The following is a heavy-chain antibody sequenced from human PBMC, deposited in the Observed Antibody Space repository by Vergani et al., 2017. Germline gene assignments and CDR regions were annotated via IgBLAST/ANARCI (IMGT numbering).Heavy chain of an antibody. CDR3: ARDEQYFDRSHDAFDI. CDR2: ISYDGSNK. J-gene: IGHJ3*02. Sequence: QVQLVESGGGVVQPGRSLRLSCAASGFTFSSYAMHWVRQAPGKGLEWVAVISYDGSNKYYADSVKGRFTISRDNSKNTLYLQMNSLRAEDTAVYYCARDEQYFDRSHDAFDIWGQGTMVTVSS. CDR1: GFTFSSYA. D-gene: IGHD3-9*01. V-gene: IGHV3-30-3*01.